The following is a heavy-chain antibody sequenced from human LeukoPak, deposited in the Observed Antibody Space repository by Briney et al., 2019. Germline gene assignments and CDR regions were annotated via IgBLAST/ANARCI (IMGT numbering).Heavy chain of an antibody. D-gene: IGHD6-13*01. CDR3: ARDSSWSFDY. J-gene: IGHJ4*02. CDR2: INVSGGST. CDR1: GFTFSSYS. V-gene: IGHV3-21*01. Sequence: PGGSLRLSCAASGFTFSSYSMNWVRQAPGKGLERVSGINVSGGSTFYADSVRGRFTISRDNAKNSLYLQMNSLRAEDTAVYYCARDSSWSFDYWGQGTLVTVS.